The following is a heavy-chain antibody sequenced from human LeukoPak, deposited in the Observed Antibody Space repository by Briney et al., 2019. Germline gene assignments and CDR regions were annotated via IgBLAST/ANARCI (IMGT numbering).Heavy chain of an antibody. J-gene: IGHJ1*01. CDR2: IKQDGSEK. Sequence: GGSLRLSCAASGFTFSSYWMIWVRQAPGKGLEWVANIKQDGSEKYYVDSVKGRFTISRDNAKNSVYLQMNSLRVEDTAVYYCAKGCSGGGCYSRDRYFQHWGQGTLVTVSS. D-gene: IGHD2-15*01. V-gene: IGHV3-7*01. CDR3: AKGCSGGGCYSRDRYFQH. CDR1: GFTFSSYW.